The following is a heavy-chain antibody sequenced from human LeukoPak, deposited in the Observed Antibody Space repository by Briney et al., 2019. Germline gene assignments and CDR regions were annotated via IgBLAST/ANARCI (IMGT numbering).Heavy chain of an antibody. V-gene: IGHV4-38-2*02. Sequence: SETLSLTCAVSDYPITSFHYWGWIRQPPGKGLEWIGSFSHSGTTYYNPSLKSRVTILVDTSKNQFSLNLSSVTAADTAVYYCAREDCSSSSCQYYYYYMDVWGKGTTVTVSS. D-gene: IGHD2-2*01. CDR2: FSHSGTT. CDR3: AREDCSSSSCQYYYYYMDV. J-gene: IGHJ6*03. CDR1: DYPITSFHY.